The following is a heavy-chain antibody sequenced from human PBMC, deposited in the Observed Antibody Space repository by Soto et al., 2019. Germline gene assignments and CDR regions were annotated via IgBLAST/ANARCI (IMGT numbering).Heavy chain of an antibody. V-gene: IGHV1-18*01. CDR1: GYTFTSYG. CDR2: ISAYNGNT. D-gene: IGHD6-19*01. CDR3: ARDPKIAVAGRSDAFDI. J-gene: IGHJ3*02. Sequence: ASVKVSCKASGYTFTSYGISWVRQAPGQGLEWMGWISAYNGNTNYAQKLQGRVTMTTDTSTSTAYMELRSLRSDDTAVYYCARDPKIAVAGRSDAFDIWGQGTMVT.